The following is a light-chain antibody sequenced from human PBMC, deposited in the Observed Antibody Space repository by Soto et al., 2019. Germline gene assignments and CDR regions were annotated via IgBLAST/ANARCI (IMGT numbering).Light chain of an antibody. CDR2: SAS. J-gene: IGKJ2*01. CDR3: QQYKNWPSYT. CDR1: QSVSSN. Sequence: EIVMTQSPATLSVSPGERATLSCRASQSVSSNLALYQQKPGQAPMLLIYSASTRATGIPARFSGSGSGTELTLTFSSLQSEDFAVYYCQQYKNWPSYTFGQGTKLEIK. V-gene: IGKV3-15*01.